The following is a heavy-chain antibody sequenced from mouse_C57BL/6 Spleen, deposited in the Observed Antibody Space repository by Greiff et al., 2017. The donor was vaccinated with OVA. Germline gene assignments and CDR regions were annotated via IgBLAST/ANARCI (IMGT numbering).Heavy chain of an antibody. V-gene: IGHV5-9-1*02. CDR3: TRSPIATVVGGAMDY. CDR1: GFTFSSYA. Sequence: EVKLVQSGAGLVKPGGSLKLSCAASGFTFSSYAMSWVRQTPEQRLEWVAYISSGGDYIYYADTVKGRFTFSRDNAWNTTYLQMSSLKSEYTAIDYCTRSPIATVVGGAMDYWGQGTSVTVSS. CDR2: ISSGGDYI. J-gene: IGHJ4*01. D-gene: IGHD1-1*01.